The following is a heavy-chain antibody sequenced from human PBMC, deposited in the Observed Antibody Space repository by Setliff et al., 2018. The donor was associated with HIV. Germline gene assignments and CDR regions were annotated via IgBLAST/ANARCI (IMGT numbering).Heavy chain of an antibody. CDR2: IFHTGNT. D-gene: IGHD5-18*01. CDR1: GGSISSFSYY. CDR3: ARTRYSYGHFDF. J-gene: IGHJ4*02. V-gene: IGHV4-39*07. Sequence: SETLSLTCTVSGGSISSFSYYWGWIRQPPGKGPEWIGSIFHTGNTYYNPSLKSRVTISVETSKNQVSLKLRSVTAADTAVYYCARTRYSYGHFDFWGQGALVTVSS.